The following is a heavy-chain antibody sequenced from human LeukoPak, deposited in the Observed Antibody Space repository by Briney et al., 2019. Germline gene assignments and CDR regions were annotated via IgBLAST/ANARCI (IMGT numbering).Heavy chain of an antibody. CDR1: GGSINTATFD. CDR3: ARFKGGTDFDY. V-gene: IGHV4-39*01. Sequence: PSETLSLTCAVSGGSINTATFDWGWIRQAPGRDFEWIATISSDGTAYYNPSLMSRVTISIDTSMNQFSLDLTSVTAADTGLFYCARFKGGTDFDYWGQGILVIVSS. J-gene: IGHJ4*02. D-gene: IGHD1-26*01. CDR2: ISSDGTA.